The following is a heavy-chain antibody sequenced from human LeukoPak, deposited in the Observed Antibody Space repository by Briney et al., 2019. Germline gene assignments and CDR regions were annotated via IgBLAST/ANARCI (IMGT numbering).Heavy chain of an antibody. Sequence: GGSLRLSCAVSGFTFTSYAMHWVRQAPGKGLEWVAVVSYDGSNKDHADSVTGRFTISRDNSKNTLYLQMNSLRVEDTAVCYCARDNRKYYYDSSGYYYEDAFDIWGQGTMVTVSS. CDR3: ARDNRKYYYDSSGYYYEDAFDI. J-gene: IGHJ3*02. D-gene: IGHD3-22*01. CDR2: VSYDGSNK. CDR1: GFTFTSYA. V-gene: IGHV3-30-3*01.